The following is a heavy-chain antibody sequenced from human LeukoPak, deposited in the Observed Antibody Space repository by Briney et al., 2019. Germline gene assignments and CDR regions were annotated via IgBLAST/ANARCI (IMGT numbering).Heavy chain of an antibody. V-gene: IGHV4-59*01. CDR2: IYYSGST. Sequence: SETLSLTCTVSGGSISSYYWSWIRQPPGKGLEWIGYIYYSGSTNYNPSLKSRVTISVDTSKNQFSQKLSSVTAADTAVYYCAREPADNWFDPWGQGTLVTVSS. CDR3: AREPADNWFDP. CDR1: GGSISSYY. J-gene: IGHJ5*02. D-gene: IGHD2-2*01.